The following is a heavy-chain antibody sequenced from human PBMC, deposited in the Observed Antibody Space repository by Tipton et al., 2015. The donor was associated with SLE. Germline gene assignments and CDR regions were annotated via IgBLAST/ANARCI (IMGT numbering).Heavy chain of an antibody. V-gene: IGHV4-61*09. J-gene: IGHJ4*02. CDR3: ARWALGIGIEGFDY. D-gene: IGHD7-27*01. CDR2: IYTSGST. CDR1: GGSISSSNW. Sequence: TLSPTCAVSGGSISSSNWWSWVRQPAGKGLEWIGYIYTSGSTNYNPSLKSRVTISVDTSKNQFSLKLSSVTAADTAVYYCARWALGIGIEGFDYWGQGTLVTVSS.